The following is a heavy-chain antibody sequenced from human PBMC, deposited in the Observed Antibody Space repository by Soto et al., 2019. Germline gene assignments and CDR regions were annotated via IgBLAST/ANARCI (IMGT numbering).Heavy chain of an antibody. J-gene: IGHJ4*02. CDR3: AREGYSSSWTFDY. CDR1: GFTFSSYS. V-gene: IGHV3-48*01. D-gene: IGHD6-13*01. Sequence: EVQLVESGGGLVQPGGSLRLSCAASGFTFSSYSMNWVRQAPGKGLEWVSYISSSSSTIYYADSVKGRFTISRDNAKNSLYLQMNSLRAEDTAVYYCAREGYSSSWTFDYWGQGTLVTVSS. CDR2: ISSSSSTI.